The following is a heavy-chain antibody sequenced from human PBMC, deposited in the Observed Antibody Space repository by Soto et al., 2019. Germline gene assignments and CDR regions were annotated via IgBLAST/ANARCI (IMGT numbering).Heavy chain of an antibody. V-gene: IGHV2-5*02. D-gene: IGHD6-13*01. J-gene: IGHJ4*02. Sequence: QITLKESGPTLVKPTQTLTLTCTFSGFSLSTSGVGVGWIRQPPGKALEWLALIYWDDDKRYSPSLKSRLTITKDTSKNQVVLTMTNMDPVDTAKYYCARPGIAAAGTGYFDYWGQGTLVTVSS. CDR1: GFSLSTSGVG. CDR2: IYWDDDK. CDR3: ARPGIAAAGTGYFDY.